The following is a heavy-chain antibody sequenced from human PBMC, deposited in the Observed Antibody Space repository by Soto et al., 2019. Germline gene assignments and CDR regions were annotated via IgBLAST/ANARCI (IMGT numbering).Heavy chain of an antibody. CDR2: IIPIFGTA. J-gene: IGHJ5*02. D-gene: IGHD3-3*01. CDR3: ARPVTIFGVEKAWFDP. CDR1: GGNFIDYA. V-gene: IGHV1-69*13. Sequence: SVKVSCKASGGNFIDYAFSWVRQAPGQGLEWMGGIIPIFGTANYAQKFQGRVTITADESTSTAYMELSSLRSEDTAVYYCARPVTIFGVEKAWFDPWGQGTLVTVSS.